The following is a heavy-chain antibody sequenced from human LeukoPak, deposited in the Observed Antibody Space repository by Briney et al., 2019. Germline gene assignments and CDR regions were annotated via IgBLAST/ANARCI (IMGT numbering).Heavy chain of an antibody. V-gene: IGHV3-23*01. J-gene: IGHJ4*02. D-gene: IGHD3-3*01. Sequence: GGSLRLSCAASGFTFSSYAVSWVRQAPGKGLAWVSAISDSGHSTRYADSVKGRFTISRDNSKNTLYLQMNSLRAEDTAVYYCAKDQDVTIFGVVNFSLGYWGQGTLVTVSS. CDR1: GFTFSSYA. CDR2: ISDSGHST. CDR3: AKDQDVTIFGVVNFSLGY.